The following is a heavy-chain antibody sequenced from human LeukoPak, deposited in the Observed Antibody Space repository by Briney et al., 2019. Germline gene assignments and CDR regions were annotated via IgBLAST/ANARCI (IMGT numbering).Heavy chain of an antibody. V-gene: IGHV1-8*01. CDR3: ARGPPNWGYDY. D-gene: IGHD7-27*01. Sequence: GASVKVSCKASGCTFTSYDINWVRQATGQGLERMGWMSPNSGNTGYAQKFRGRVTMTRSTSMSTAYMELSSLRSEDTAVYYCARGPPNWGYDYWGQGTLVTVSS. CDR1: GCTFTSYD. J-gene: IGHJ4*02. CDR2: MSPNSGNT.